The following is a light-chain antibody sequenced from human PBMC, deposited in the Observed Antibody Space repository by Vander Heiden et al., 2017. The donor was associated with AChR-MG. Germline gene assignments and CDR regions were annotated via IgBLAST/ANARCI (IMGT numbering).Light chain of an antibody. J-gene: IGKJ2*01. Sequence: IVLTQSPAILSLSPGDRASLSCSASQSISSYLDWYQQKRGQAPRLLIYDASNRANGIPDRFSGSGSGKDFTLISSSLEHEDSAVYYWQQRGISLTFGPGTMLEIK. CDR1: QSISSY. CDR2: DAS. CDR3: QQRGISLT. V-gene: IGKV3-11*01.